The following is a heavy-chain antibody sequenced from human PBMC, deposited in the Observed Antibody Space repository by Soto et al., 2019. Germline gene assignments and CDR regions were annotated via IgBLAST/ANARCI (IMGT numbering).Heavy chain of an antibody. CDR2: IIPIFGTA. CDR3: ARDRNSGSLRRHYYYGMDV. CDR1: GGTFSSYA. D-gene: IGHD1-26*01. J-gene: IGHJ6*02. V-gene: IGHV1-69*13. Sequence: SVKVSYKASGGTFSSYAISWVRQAPGQGLEWMGGIIPIFGTANYAQKFQGRVTITADESTSTAYMELSSLRSEDTAVYYCARDRNSGSLRRHYYYGMDVWGQGTTVTVSS.